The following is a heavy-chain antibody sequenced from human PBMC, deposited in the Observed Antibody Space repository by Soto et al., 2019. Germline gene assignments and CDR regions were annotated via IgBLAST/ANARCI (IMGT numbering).Heavy chain of an antibody. CDR1: GFSLSTSRMC. CDR2: IDWDDDK. V-gene: IGHV2-70*11. J-gene: IGHJ4*02. D-gene: IGHD6-13*01. Sequence: SGPTLVNPTRTVRLTCTFSGFSLSTSRMCVTWIRQPPGKALEWLARIDWDDDKYYSTSLKTRLTISKDTSKNQVVLTMTNMDPVDTATYYCARIDSSTWDFDYWGQGALVTVSS. CDR3: ARIDSSTWDFDY.